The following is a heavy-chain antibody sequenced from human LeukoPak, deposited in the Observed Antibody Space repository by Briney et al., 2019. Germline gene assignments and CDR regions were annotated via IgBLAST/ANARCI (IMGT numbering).Heavy chain of an antibody. J-gene: IGHJ3*02. D-gene: IGHD5-18*01. Sequence: SETLSLTCAVYGGSFSGYYWSWIRQPPGKGLEWIGEINHSGSTNYNPSLKSRVTISVDTSKNQFSLRLSSVTPADTAVYYCARGGGYSYGNDAFNIWGQGTMVTVSS. CDR3: ARGGGYSYGNDAFNI. V-gene: IGHV4-34*01. CDR2: INHSGST. CDR1: GGSFSGYY.